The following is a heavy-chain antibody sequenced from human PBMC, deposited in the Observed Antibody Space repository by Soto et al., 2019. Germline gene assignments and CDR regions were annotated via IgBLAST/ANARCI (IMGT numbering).Heavy chain of an antibody. V-gene: IGHV5-51*01. CDR1: GYRFTSYW. CDR2: IYPGDSDT. J-gene: IGHJ6*02. CDR3: ARNLLHYYDSSGYWDYYGMDV. Sequence: PGESLNLSCKGSGYRFTSYWIGWVRQMPGKGLEWMGIIYPGDSDTRYSPSFQGQVTISADKSISTAYLQWSSLKASDTAMYYCARNLLHYYDSSGYWDYYGMDVWGQGTTVTVSS. D-gene: IGHD3-22*01.